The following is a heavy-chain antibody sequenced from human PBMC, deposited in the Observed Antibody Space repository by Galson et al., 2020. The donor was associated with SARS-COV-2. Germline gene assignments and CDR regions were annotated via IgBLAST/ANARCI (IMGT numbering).Heavy chain of an antibody. CDR2: LYSGGGA. V-gene: IGHV3-53*01. D-gene: IGHD3-10*01. CDR1: GFTVRTNY. J-gene: IGHJ4*02. Sequence: GGSLRLSCAASGFTVRTNYMSWVRQAPGKGLECVSSLYSGGGASYADSVRGRFTVSRDNSKNTVYLQMSSLRTDDSAFYYCARGFGPGNLVGLYYFDYWGQGILVTVSS. CDR3: ARGFGPGNLVGLYYFDY.